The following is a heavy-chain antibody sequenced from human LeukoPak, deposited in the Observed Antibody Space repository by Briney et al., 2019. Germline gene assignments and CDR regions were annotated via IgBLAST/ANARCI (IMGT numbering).Heavy chain of an antibody. J-gene: IGHJ6*02. CDR3: ASRYYDILTGYSGYGMDV. D-gene: IGHD3-9*01. CDR2: INTSTGNP. Sequence: ASVKVSCKASGYTFTSYAMNWVRQAPGQGLEWMGWINTSTGNPTYAQGFTGRFVFSLDTSVSTAYLQISSLKAEDTAVYYCASRYYDILTGYSGYGMDVWGQGTTVTVSS. V-gene: IGHV7-4-1*02. CDR1: GYTFTSYA.